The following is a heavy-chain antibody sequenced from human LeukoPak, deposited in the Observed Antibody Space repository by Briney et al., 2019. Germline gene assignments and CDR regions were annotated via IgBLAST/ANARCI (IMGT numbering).Heavy chain of an antibody. D-gene: IGHD1-26*01. J-gene: IGHJ4*02. CDR3: ARGEEWELLYGY. CDR1: GGSFSDYY. Sequence: SETLSLTCAVYGGSFSDYYWSWIRQPPGKGLEGIGEINHSGSTNYNPSLKSRVTISVDTSKNQFSLKLSSVTAADTAVYYCARGEEWELLYGYWGQGTLVTVSS. V-gene: IGHV4-34*01. CDR2: INHSGST.